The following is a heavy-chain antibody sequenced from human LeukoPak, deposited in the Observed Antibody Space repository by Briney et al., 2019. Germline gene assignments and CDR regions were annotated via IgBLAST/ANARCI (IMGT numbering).Heavy chain of an antibody. Sequence: GGSLRLSCAASGFSFITYNMNWVRQAPGKGLEWVSSISSSSSYIYYADSVKGRFTISRDNAKNSLYLQMNSLRAEDTAVYYCARTIAAAGTHWGQGTLVTVSS. D-gene: IGHD6-13*01. J-gene: IGHJ4*02. CDR2: ISSSSSYI. CDR1: GFSFITYN. CDR3: ARTIAAAGTH. V-gene: IGHV3-21*01.